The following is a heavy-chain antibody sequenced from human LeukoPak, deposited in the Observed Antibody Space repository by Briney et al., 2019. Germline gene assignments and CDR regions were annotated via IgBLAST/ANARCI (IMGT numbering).Heavy chain of an antibody. J-gene: IGHJ4*02. Sequence: ASVTVSCKASGYTFTGYYMHWVRQAPGQGLEGMGWINPNSGGTNYAQKFQGRVTMTRDTSISTAYMELSRLRSDDTAVYYCARVPQRITMVRGVMDYWGQGTLVTVSS. V-gene: IGHV1-2*02. CDR3: ARVPQRITMVRGVMDY. CDR1: GYTFTGYY. CDR2: INPNSGGT. D-gene: IGHD3-10*01.